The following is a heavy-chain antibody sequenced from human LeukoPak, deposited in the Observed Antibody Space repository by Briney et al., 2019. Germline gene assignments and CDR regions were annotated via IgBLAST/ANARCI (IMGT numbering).Heavy chain of an antibody. V-gene: IGHV3-49*04. J-gene: IGHJ4*02. D-gene: IGHD3-10*01. Sequence: GGSLRLSCTTSGFILADYATTWVRQAPGKGLEWVGFIRRKTSGGTTEYAASVKGRFTISRDDSKSIAYLQMNSLKTEDTAVYYCCRVGYVLGTYYPVDYWGQGTLVTVSS. CDR2: IRRKTSGGTT. CDR1: GFILADYA. CDR3: CRVGYVLGTYYPVDY.